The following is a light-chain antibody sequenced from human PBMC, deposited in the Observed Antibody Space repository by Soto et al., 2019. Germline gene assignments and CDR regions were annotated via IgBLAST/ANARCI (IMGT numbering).Light chain of an antibody. Sequence: EIVLTQSPGTLSLSLGERATLSCRASQSVSSTYLGWYQQKPGQAPRLLIYGAFRRATGIPDRFSGSGSGTEFTLTISRLEPEDFAVYYCQQYASSPDTFGGGTKVDIK. CDR3: QQYASSPDT. J-gene: IGKJ4*01. V-gene: IGKV3-20*01. CDR2: GAF. CDR1: QSVSSTY.